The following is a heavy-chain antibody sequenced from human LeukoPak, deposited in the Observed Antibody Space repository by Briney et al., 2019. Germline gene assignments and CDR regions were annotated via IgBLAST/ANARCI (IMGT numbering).Heavy chain of an antibody. V-gene: IGHV4-34*01. D-gene: IGHD3-22*01. CDR3: ARGNLGRPYYYDSRGGRELIY. CDR2: INHSGST. CDR1: GGSFSGYY. J-gene: IGHJ4*02. Sequence: TSETLSLTCAVYGGSFSGYYWSWIRQPPGKGLEWIGEINHSGSTNYNPSLKSRVTISVDTSKNQFPLKLSSVTAADTAVYYCARGNLGRPYYYDSRGGRELIYWGQGTLVTVSS.